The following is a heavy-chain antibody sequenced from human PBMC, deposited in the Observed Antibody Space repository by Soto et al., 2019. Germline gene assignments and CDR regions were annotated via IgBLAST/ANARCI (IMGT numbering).Heavy chain of an antibody. Sequence: PSETLSLTCAVSGGSINLYYWSWIRQPPGKSLEWIGNIYYSGNTNSNPSLKSRVTISVDTSNNQLSLKLRSVTAADTAVYYCARHDGFSSGWIFDYWGHGTLVTVSS. J-gene: IGHJ4*01. V-gene: IGHV4-59*08. CDR3: ARHDGFSSGWIFDY. D-gene: IGHD6-19*01. CDR2: IYYSGNT. CDR1: GGSINLYY.